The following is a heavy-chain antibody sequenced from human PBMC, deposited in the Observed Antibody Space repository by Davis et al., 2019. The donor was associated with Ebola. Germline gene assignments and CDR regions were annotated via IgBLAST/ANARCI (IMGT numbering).Heavy chain of an antibody. CDR2: IYHSGST. J-gene: IGHJ5*02. Sequence: MPSETLSLTCAVSGGPISSGGYSWSWLRQQPVKGLEWIGYIYHSGSTYYNPSLKSRVTISVDRSKNQFSLKLSSVTAADTAVDYCARGKPFGSSFWFDPWGQGTLVTVSS. CDR3: ARGKPFGSSFWFDP. D-gene: IGHD6-13*01. CDR1: GGPISSGGYS. V-gene: IGHV4-30-2*01.